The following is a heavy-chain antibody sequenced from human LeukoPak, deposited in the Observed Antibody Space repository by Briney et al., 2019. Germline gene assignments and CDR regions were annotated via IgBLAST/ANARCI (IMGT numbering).Heavy chain of an antibody. D-gene: IGHD5-18*01. CDR2: ISSLSDYI. J-gene: IGHJ5*02. CDR1: AFTFSGST. Sequence: PGGSLRLSCAASAFTFSGSTMHWVRQAPGKGLEWVSSISSLSDYIYYADSVKGRFTISRDNSRNTLYLQMNSLRAEDTAVYYCARGYSYGELNWFDPWGQGTLVTVSS. CDR3: ARGYSYGELNWFDP. V-gene: IGHV3-21*01.